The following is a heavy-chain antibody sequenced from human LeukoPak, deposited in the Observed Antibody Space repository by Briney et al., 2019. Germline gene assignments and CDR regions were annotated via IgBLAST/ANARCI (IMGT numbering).Heavy chain of an antibody. D-gene: IGHD3-22*01. V-gene: IGHV4-59*12. J-gene: IGHJ4*02. CDR1: GGSISSYY. Sequence: PSETLSLTCTAPGGSISSYYWSWIRQPPGKGLEWIGYIYYSGSTNYNPSLKSRVTISVDTSKNQFSLKLSSVTAADTAVYYCARDLVDYYDSSGYPYYFDYWGQGTLVTVSS. CDR2: IYYSGST. CDR3: ARDLVDYYDSSGYPYYFDY.